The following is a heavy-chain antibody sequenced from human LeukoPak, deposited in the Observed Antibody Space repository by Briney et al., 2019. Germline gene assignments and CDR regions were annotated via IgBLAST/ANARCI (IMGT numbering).Heavy chain of an antibody. V-gene: IGHV3-15*01. CDR1: GLSLSNAW. CDR3: TTEPYYGSGNY. D-gene: IGHD3-10*01. CDR2: IKRKTDGGTT. Sequence: RGGSLTLFCAVSGLSLSNAWMTWVRQATGKGLEWLGRIKRKTDGGTTDYAAPAKGRFTISRDDSKNTLYLQMNSLKTEDTAVYYCTTEPYYGSGNYWGQGTLVTVSS. J-gene: IGHJ4*02.